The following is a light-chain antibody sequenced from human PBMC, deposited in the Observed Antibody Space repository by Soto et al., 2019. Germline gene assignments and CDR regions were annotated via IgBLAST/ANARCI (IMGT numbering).Light chain of an antibody. CDR2: EVS. CDR3: CPYEGSITSSYV. Sequence: QSALTQPASVSGSPGQSITISCTGTSSDVGSYNLVSWYQQYPGKAPKLMISEVSKRPSGVSNRFSGSKSGNTASLTISGLQAEDEADYYCCPYEGSITSSYVFGTGTEVTGL. J-gene: IGLJ1*01. CDR1: SSDVGSYNL. V-gene: IGLV2-23*02.